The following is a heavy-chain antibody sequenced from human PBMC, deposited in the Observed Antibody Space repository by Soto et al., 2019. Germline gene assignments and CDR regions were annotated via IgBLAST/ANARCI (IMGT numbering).Heavy chain of an antibody. D-gene: IGHD6-19*01. J-gene: IGHJ4*02. CDR2: ISGAYGI. Sequence: EVQLLDSGGGLIQPGGSLRLSCAASGFSFSSYAMSWFRQAPGKGLEWVSSISGAYGIHYADSVKGRFTISRDNSKKTLYLQMNSLRAEDTAVYYCAKAYSTGWSEGYFDYWGQGTLVTVSS. V-gene: IGHV3-23*05. CDR3: AKAYSTGWSEGYFDY. CDR1: GFSFSSYA.